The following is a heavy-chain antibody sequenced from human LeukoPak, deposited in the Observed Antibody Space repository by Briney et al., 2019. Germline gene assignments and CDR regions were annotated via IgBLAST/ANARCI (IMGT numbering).Heavy chain of an antibody. J-gene: IGHJ4*02. CDR3: AKDRGGYGYNHPPPY. D-gene: IGHD5-24*01. V-gene: IGHV3-23*01. CDR1: GFTFSSYA. Sequence: LSGGSLRLSCAASGFTFSSYAMSWVRQAPGKGLEWVSAISGSGGSTYYADSVKGRFTISRDNSKNTLYLQMNSLRAEDTAVYYCAKDRGGYGYNHPPPYWGQGTLVTVSS. CDR2: ISGSGGST.